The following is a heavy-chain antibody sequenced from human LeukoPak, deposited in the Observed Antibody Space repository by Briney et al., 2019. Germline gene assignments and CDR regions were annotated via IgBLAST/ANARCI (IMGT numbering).Heavy chain of an antibody. V-gene: IGHV1-46*01. CDR1: GYTFTSYY. D-gene: IGHD2-21*02. Sequence: GASVKVSCKASGYTFTSYYMHWVRQAPGQGLEWMGIINPSGGSTSYAQKFQGRVTMTRDTSTSTVYMELSSLRSEDTAVYYCARDKGIVVVTWTIQHWGQGTLVTVSS. CDR3: ARDKGIVVVTWTIQH. CDR2: INPSGGST. J-gene: IGHJ1*01.